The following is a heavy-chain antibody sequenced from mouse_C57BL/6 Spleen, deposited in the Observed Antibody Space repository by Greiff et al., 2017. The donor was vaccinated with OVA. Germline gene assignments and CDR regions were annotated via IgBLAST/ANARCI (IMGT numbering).Heavy chain of an antibody. CDR2: ISSGSSTI. V-gene: IGHV5-17*01. D-gene: IGHD1-1*01. CDR3: ARTDYYGSSREDYAMDY. Sequence: DVKLVESGGGLVKPGGSLKLSCAASGFTFSDYGMHWVRQAPEKGLEWVAYISSGSSTIYYADTVKGRFTISRAYAKRILFLQMTSLRSEDTAMYYCARTDYYGSSREDYAMDYWGQGTSVTVSS. J-gene: IGHJ4*01. CDR1: GFTFSDYG.